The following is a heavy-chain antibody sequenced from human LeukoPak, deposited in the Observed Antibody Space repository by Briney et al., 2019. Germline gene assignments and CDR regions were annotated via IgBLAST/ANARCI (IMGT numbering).Heavy chain of an antibody. CDR3: ARSSYDYGGIEGPFDY. Sequence: GGSLRLSCAASGFTLTYYAMHWVRQAPGKGLEWVAVTSYDGNKKYYADSVKGRFTISRDSSKNTLYLQMSSLTAEDTAVYYCARSSYDYGGIEGPFDYWGQGTLVTVSS. CDR2: TSYDGNKK. D-gene: IGHD4-23*01. CDR1: GFTLTYYA. J-gene: IGHJ4*02. V-gene: IGHV3-30*15.